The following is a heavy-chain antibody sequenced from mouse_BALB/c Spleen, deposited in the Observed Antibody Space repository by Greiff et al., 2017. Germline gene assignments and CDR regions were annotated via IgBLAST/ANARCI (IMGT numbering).Heavy chain of an antibody. CDR2: ISYSGST. Sequence: EVQLQESGPSLVKPSQTLSLTCSVTGDSITSGYWNWIRKFPGNKLEYMGYISYSGSTYYNPSLKSRISITRDTSKNQYYLQLNSVTTEDTATYYCARFYDGSGYAMDYWGQGTSVTVSS. CDR3: ARFYDGSGYAMDY. J-gene: IGHJ4*01. CDR1: GDSITSGY. D-gene: IGHD2-3*01. V-gene: IGHV3-8*02.